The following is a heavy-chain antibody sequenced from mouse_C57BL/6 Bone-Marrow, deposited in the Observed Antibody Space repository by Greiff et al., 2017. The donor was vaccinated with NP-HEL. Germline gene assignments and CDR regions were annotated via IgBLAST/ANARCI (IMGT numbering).Heavy chain of an antibody. D-gene: IGHD1-1*01. Sequence: VQLVESGAELMRPGSSVKLSCKASGYTFTSYWMHWVKQRPIQGLEWIGNIDPSDSETHYNPKFKDKATLTVDKSSSTAYMQLSSLTSEDSAVYYCARGDYYGSSSLWAMDYWGQGTSVTVSS. V-gene: IGHV1-52*01. CDR1: GYTFTSYW. CDR3: ARGDYYGSSSLWAMDY. J-gene: IGHJ4*01. CDR2: IDPSDSET.